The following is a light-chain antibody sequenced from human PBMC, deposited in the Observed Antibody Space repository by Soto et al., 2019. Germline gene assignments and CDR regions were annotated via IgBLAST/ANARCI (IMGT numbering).Light chain of an antibody. CDR1: RSDVGGYEY. V-gene: IGLV2-8*01. Sequence: QSVLTQPPSASGSLGQSVTISCTGTRSDVGGYEYVSWYQQHPGKAPKLMIYEVTKRPSGVPDRFSGSKSGNMASLTVSGLQAEDEADYYCSSYAGNKHVFGTGTKVT. CDR3: SSYAGNKHV. J-gene: IGLJ1*01. CDR2: EVT.